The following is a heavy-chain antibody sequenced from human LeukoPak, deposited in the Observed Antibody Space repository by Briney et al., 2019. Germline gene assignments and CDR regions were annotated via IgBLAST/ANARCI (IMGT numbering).Heavy chain of an antibody. CDR3: ARVGYSYGSDY. CDR1: GGSFSGYY. J-gene: IGHJ4*02. CDR2: INHSGST. V-gene: IGHV4-34*01. Sequence: NTSETLSLTCAVYGGSFSGYYWSWIRQPPGKGLEWIGEINHSGSTNYNPSLKSRVTISVDTSKNQFSLKLSSVTAADTAVYYCARVGYSYGSDYWGQGTLVTVSS. D-gene: IGHD5-18*01.